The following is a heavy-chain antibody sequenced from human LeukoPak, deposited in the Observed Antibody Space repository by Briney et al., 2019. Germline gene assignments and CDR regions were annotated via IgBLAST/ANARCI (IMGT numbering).Heavy chain of an antibody. J-gene: IGHJ4*02. D-gene: IGHD3-22*01. CDR1: GFTVSSNY. CDR3: ASSSDKIFGY. CDR2: IYSGGTT. V-gene: IGHV3-53*04. Sequence: GGSLRLSCAASGFTVSSNYMSWVRQAPGKGLEWVSVIYSGGTTYYADSVKGRFTISRHNSKNTLYLQMNSLRAEDTAVYYCASSSDKIFGYWGQGTLVTVSS.